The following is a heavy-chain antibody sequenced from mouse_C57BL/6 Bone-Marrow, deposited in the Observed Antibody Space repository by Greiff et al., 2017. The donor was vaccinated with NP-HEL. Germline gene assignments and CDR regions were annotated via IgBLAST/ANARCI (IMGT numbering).Heavy chain of an antibody. V-gene: IGHV1-15*01. J-gene: IGHJ4*01. CDR1: GYTFTDYE. D-gene: IGHD2-3*01. CDR2: IDPETGGT. CDR3: TRYDGYYVNYYAMDY. Sequence: VQLQQSGAELVRPGASVTLSCKASGYTFTDYEMHWVKQTPVHGLEWIGAIDPETGGTAYNQKFKGKAILTPDKSSSTAYMELRSLTSEDSAVYYCTRYDGYYVNYYAMDYWGQGTSVTVSS.